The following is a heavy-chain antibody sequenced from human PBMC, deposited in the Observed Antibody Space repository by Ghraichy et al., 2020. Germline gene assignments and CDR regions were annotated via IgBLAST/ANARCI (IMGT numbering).Heavy chain of an antibody. Sequence: SETLSLTCAVYGGSFSGYYWSWIRQPPGKGLEWIGEINHSGSTNYNPSLKSRVTISVDTSKNQFSLKLSSVTAADTAVYYCARGLEYIVVVVPHYYGMDVWGQGTTVTVSS. D-gene: IGHD2-2*01. CDR3: ARGLEYIVVVVPHYYGMDV. V-gene: IGHV4-34*01. CDR1: GGSFSGYY. CDR2: INHSGST. J-gene: IGHJ6*02.